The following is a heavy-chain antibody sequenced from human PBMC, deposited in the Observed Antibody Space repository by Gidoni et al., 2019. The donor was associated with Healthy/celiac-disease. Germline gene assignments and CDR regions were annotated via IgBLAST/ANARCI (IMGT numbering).Heavy chain of an antibody. CDR3: ARQSPQLGWFDP. J-gene: IGHJ5*02. Sequence: QLQLQESGPGLVKPSETLSLTCTVPGGSISSSSYYWGWIRQPPGKGLEWIGSIYYSGSTYYNPSLKSRVTISVDTSKNQFSLKLSSVTAADTAVYYCARQSPQLGWFDPWGQGTLVTVSS. CDR1: GGSISSSSYY. D-gene: IGHD1-1*01. CDR2: IYYSGST. V-gene: IGHV4-39*01.